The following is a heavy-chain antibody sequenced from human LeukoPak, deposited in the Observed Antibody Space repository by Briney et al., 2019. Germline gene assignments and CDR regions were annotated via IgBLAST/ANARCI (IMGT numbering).Heavy chain of an antibody. Sequence: PGGSLRLSCAASGFTFSSYAMSWVRQAPGKGLEWVSAISGSGGDTYYPGSVKGRFTISRENAKNSLYLQMNSLRAEDTAVYYCARDRRRSSGWEKYYYYGMDVWGQGTTVTVSS. CDR1: GFTFSSYA. D-gene: IGHD6-19*01. CDR2: ISGSGGDT. V-gene: IGHV3-23*01. J-gene: IGHJ6*02. CDR3: ARDRRRSSGWEKYYYYGMDV.